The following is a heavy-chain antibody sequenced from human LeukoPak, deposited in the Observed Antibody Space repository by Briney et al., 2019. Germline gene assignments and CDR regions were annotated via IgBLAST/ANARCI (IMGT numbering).Heavy chain of an antibody. CDR1: GFTFSSCS. V-gene: IGHV3-21*01. Sequence: GGSLRLSCAASGFTFSSCSMNWVRQAPGKGLEWVSSISSSSSYIYYADSVKGRFTISRDNAKNSLYLQMNSLRAEDTAVYYCARDGTLAPLDYWGQGTLVTVSS. CDR2: ISSSSSYI. CDR3: ARDGTLAPLDY. J-gene: IGHJ4*02. D-gene: IGHD1-26*01.